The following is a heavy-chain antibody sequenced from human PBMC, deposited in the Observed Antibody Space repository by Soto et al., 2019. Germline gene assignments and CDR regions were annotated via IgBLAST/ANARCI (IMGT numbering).Heavy chain of an antibody. J-gene: IGHJ6*02. CDR1: GFTFSSYA. D-gene: IGHD2-2*01. V-gene: IGHV3-23*01. Sequence: EVQLLESGGGLVQPGGSLRLSCAASGFTFSSYAMKWVCQAPGKGLEWVSLIGESGTPTYYADSVKGRFTISRDNSGNKLFLEMYSLRAEDTAVYSCARYIPGVRYYGMDVRGQGTTVTASS. CDR3: ARYIPGVRYYGMDV. CDR2: IGESGTPT.